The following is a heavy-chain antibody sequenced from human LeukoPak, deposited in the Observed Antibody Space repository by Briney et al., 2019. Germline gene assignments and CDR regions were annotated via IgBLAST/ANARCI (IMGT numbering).Heavy chain of an antibody. CDR2: ISGRGEST. V-gene: IGHV3-23*01. D-gene: IGHD2-2*01. Sequence: PGGSLRLSCTAPGIVFSDYSMTWVRQAPGKGLAWVSTISGRGESTFYADSVQGRFTASRDNSKNTLYLQMNSLRAEDTAVYYCAKDGYQLLWGYYYYMDVWGKGTTVTISS. J-gene: IGHJ6*03. CDR1: GIVFSDYS. CDR3: AKDGYQLLWGYYYYMDV.